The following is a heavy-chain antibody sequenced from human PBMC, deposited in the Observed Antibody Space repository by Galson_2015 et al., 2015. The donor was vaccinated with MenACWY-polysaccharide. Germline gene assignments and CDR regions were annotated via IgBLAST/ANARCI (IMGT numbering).Heavy chain of an antibody. Sequence: ETLSLTCTVSGGSINSRSYHWGWIRQPPGKGLEWIGIIYYRGNTYYNPSLESRVTISVDTSNNQFSLMLSSVTAADTALYYRARAPTPYCSSTSCFNKYAFDVWGQGTMVTVSS. CDR3: ARAPTPYCSSTSCFNKYAFDV. J-gene: IGHJ3*01. CDR2: IYYRGNT. V-gene: IGHV4-39*01. CDR1: GGSINSRSYH. D-gene: IGHD2-2*01.